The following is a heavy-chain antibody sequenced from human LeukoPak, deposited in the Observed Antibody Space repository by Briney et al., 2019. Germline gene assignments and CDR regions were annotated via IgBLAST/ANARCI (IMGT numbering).Heavy chain of an antibody. CDR1: GYTFTNYD. CDR2: MKPNSGNT. CDR3: ATGLRWKDH. V-gene: IGHV1-8*01. J-gene: IGHJ4*02. Sequence: GASVKVSCKASGYTFTNYDINWVRQATGQGLEWMGYMKPNSGNTGYAQKFQGRVTMTRDTSISTAYMELGSLTSEDTAVYYCATGLRWKDHWGQGTLVTVSS. D-gene: IGHD4-23*01.